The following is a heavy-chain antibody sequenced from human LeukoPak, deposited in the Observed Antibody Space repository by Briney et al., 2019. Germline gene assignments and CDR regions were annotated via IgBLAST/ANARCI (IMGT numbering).Heavy chain of an antibody. CDR1: GFTFRTYA. D-gene: IGHD5-24*01. V-gene: IGHV3-23*01. CDR2: ISSSGGTT. J-gene: IGHJ4*02. CDR3: AKDRNAGPTNFDS. Sequence: GWSLRLSCPASGFTFRTYAVNWVRQAPGKGLTWVAAISSSGGTTYYADSVKGRFSISRDNSKNTLYLRMNSLRAEDTAVYYCAKDRNAGPTNFDSWGQGTVVTVSA.